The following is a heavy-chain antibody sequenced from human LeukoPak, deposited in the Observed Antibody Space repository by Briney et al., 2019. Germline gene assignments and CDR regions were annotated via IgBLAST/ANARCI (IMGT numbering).Heavy chain of an antibody. V-gene: IGHV3-30*04. D-gene: IGHD2-15*01. CDR2: ISYDGSNK. J-gene: IGHJ6*03. CDR1: GFTFSSYA. CDR3: ARFYCSGGSCYRYNYYYYYMDV. Sequence: PGRSLRLSCAASGFTFSSYAMHWVRQAPGKGLEWVAVISYDGSNKYYADSVKGRFTISRDNSTNTLYLQMNSLRAEDTAVYYCARFYCSGGSCYRYNYYYYYMDVWGKGTTVTVSS.